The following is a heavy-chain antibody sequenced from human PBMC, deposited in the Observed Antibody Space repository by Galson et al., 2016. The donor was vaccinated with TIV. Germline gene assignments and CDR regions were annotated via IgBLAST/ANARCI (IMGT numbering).Heavy chain of an antibody. CDR2: ILPISDTS. J-gene: IGHJ4*02. V-gene: IGHV1-69*06. CDR3: ARVHPCGGDCYLFFV. CDR1: GGTYSNFP. D-gene: IGHD2-21*01. Sequence: SVKVSCKASGGTYSNFPITWVRQAPGQGLEWMGGILPISDTSDYAQKFQGRVTITADKSTSTIYLELSSLKFEDTAVYYCARVHPCGGDCYLFFVWGQGTRVTVSS.